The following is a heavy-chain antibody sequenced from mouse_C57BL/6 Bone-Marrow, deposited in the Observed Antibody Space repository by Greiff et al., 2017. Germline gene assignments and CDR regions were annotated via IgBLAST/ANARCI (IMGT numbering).Heavy chain of an antibody. CDR3: ARRWDEAWFAY. CDR1: GYTFTSYD. D-gene: IGHD4-1*01. Sequence: VKLVESGPELVKPGASVKLSCKASGYTFTSYDINWVKQRPGQGLEWIGWIYPRDGSTKYNEKFKGKATLTVDTSSSTAYMELHSLTSEDSAVYFCARRWDEAWFAYWGQGTLVTVSA. CDR2: IYPRDGST. V-gene: IGHV1-85*01. J-gene: IGHJ3*01.